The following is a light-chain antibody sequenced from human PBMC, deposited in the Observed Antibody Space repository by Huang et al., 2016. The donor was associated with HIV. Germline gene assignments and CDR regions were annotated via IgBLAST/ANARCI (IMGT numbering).Light chain of an antibody. CDR1: QSISSY. V-gene: IGKV1-39*01. J-gene: IGKJ4*01. CDR2: GAS. Sequence: DFQMTQSPSSLSASVGDRVTITCRASQSISSYLNWYQQKPGKAPKLLIYGASSLQSGVPSRFSGSGSGTDFTLTISSLQPEDFATYYCQQSYSTLSLTFGGGTKVEIK. CDR3: QQSYSTLSLT.